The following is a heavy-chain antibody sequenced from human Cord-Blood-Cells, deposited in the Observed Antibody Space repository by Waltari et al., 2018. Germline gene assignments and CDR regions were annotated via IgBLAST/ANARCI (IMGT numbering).Heavy chain of an antibody. CDR2: ISYDGSNK. Sequence: QVQLVESGGGVVQPGRSLRLSCAASGFTFSSYGMHWVRQAPGKGLGWVAVISYDGSNKYYADAVKGRFTISRDNSKNTLYLQMNSLRAEDTAVYYCAGAENYWYFDLWGRGTLVTVS. CDR1: GFTFSSYG. V-gene: IGHV3-30*03. J-gene: IGHJ2*01. CDR3: AGAENYWYFDL.